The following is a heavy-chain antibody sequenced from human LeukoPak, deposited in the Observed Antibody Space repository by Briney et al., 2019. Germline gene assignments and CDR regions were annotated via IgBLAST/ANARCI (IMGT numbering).Heavy chain of an antibody. CDR3: ARENTAMVPYHNLVTSWLDP. J-gene: IGHJ5*02. CDR2: IIPIFGTA. Sequence: SVKVSCKASGGTFSSYAISWVRQAPGQGLEWMGGIIPIFGTANYAQKFQGRVTITADESTSTAYMELSSLRSEDTAVYYCARENTAMVPYHNLVTSWLDPWGQGTLVTVSS. CDR1: GGTFSSYA. V-gene: IGHV1-69*01. D-gene: IGHD5-18*01.